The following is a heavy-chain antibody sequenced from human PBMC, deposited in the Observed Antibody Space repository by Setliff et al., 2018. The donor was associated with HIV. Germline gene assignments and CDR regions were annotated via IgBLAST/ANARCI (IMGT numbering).Heavy chain of an antibody. CDR2: IYPGDSDT. V-gene: IGHV5-51*01. J-gene: IGHJ4*02. CDR1: GYRFTSYW. Sequence: PGESLKISCQGSGYRFTSYWIAWVRQMPGKGLEWMGIIYPGDSDTRYSPSFQGRVTISADKSINTAYPQWSSLQASDTAMYYCARRASKASLDYWGQGTLVTVSS. CDR3: ARRASKASLDY.